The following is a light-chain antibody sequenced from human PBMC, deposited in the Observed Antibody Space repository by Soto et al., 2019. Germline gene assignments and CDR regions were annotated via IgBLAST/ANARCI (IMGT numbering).Light chain of an antibody. CDR3: QQYTNTNNPWM. Sequence: DIQVTQSPSTLSASVGDRVTITCRASQTISTWMAWYQQKPGKAPKLLIYDASTLESGVPSRFSGSGSGTEFTLIISGLQPDDYATYYCQQYTNTNNPWMFGQGTK. CDR2: DAS. CDR1: QTISTW. V-gene: IGKV1-5*01. J-gene: IGKJ1*01.